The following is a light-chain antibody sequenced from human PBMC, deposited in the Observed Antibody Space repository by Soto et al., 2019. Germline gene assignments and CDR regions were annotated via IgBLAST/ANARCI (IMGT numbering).Light chain of an antibody. Sequence: EVGLSRSACTLSLSTWQGATLPCRASQSVSSSYLACYQHKPGRAPRVLIYGASSSATGIPARFSGSGSGTDFTITISRLEPEDFAVYYCQQYGSSITFGQRTRLE. CDR3: QQYGSSIT. CDR1: QSVSSSY. J-gene: IGKJ5*01. V-gene: IGKV3-20*01. CDR2: GAS.